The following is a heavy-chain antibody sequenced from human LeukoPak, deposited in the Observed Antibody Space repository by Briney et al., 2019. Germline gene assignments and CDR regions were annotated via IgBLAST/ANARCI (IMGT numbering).Heavy chain of an antibody. Sequence: ASVKVSCKASGYTFTGYYMHWVRQAPGQGLEWMGWINPNSGGTNYAQKFQGWVTMTRDTSISTAYMELSRLRSDDTAVYYCARGTGVDEWELSYFDYWGQGTLVTVSS. CDR3: ARGTGVDEWELSYFDY. V-gene: IGHV1-2*04. J-gene: IGHJ4*02. D-gene: IGHD1-26*01. CDR2: INPNSGGT. CDR1: GYTFTGYY.